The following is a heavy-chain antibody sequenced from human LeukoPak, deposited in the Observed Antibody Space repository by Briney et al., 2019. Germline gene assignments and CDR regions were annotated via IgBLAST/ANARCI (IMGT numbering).Heavy chain of an antibody. Sequence: GASVTVSCTASGGTFSSYAISWVRQAPGQGLERMGRIIPILGIANYAQKFQGRVTITADKSTSTAYMELRSLRSDDTAVYYCARVGMRIAARPVDYWGQGTLVTVSS. CDR2: IIPILGIA. CDR1: GGTFSSYA. J-gene: IGHJ4*02. V-gene: IGHV1-69*04. CDR3: ARVGMRIAARPVDY. D-gene: IGHD6-6*01.